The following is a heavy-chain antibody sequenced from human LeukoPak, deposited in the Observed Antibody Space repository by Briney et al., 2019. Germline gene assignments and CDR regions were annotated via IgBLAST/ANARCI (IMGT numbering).Heavy chain of an antibody. CDR1: GFAFSSYS. CDR3: VRDFDTVTTAYLQL. D-gene: IGHD4-17*01. V-gene: IGHV3-21*01. Sequence: GGSLRLSCAASGFAFSSYSMNWVRQAPGKGLEWVSSISRSSRHLYYADSVKGRFTISRDDAKNSVYLQMNSLRADETAVYYCVRDFDTVTTAYLQLWGQGTLVTVSS. J-gene: IGHJ1*01. CDR2: ISRSSRHL.